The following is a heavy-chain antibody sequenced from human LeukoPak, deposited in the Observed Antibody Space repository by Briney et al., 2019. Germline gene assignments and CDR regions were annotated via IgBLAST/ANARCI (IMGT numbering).Heavy chain of an antibody. V-gene: IGHV1-46*01. J-gene: IGHJ6*02. CDR3: ARALASYGSGSYYNSYYYGMDV. CDR2: INPSGGST. CDR1: GYTFTSYY. Sequence: ASMKVSCKASGYTFTSYYMHWVRQAPGQGLEWMGIINPSGGSTSYAQKFQGRVTMTRDTSTSTVYMELSSLRSEDTAVYYCARALASYGSGSYYNSYYYGMDVWGQGTTVTVSS. D-gene: IGHD3-10*01.